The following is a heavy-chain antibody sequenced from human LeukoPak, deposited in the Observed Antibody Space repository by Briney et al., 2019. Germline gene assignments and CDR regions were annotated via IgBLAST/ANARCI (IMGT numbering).Heavy chain of an antibody. CDR3: AKFSFGVVPNWFDP. J-gene: IGHJ5*02. Sequence: TGGSLRLSCAASGFTFSSYAMHWVRQAPGKGLEWVSAISGSGGSTYYADSVKGRFTISRDNSKNTLYLQMNSLRAEDTAVYYCAKFSFGVVPNWFDPWGQGTLVTVSS. D-gene: IGHD3-3*01. CDR1: GFTFSSYA. V-gene: IGHV3-23*01. CDR2: ISGSGGST.